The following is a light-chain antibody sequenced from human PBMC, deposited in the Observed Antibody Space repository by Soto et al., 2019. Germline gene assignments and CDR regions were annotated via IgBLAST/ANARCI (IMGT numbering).Light chain of an antibody. V-gene: IGLV4-69*01. CDR2: VDSAGSH. CDR3: QAWGTGLNWV. Sequence: QLVLTQSPSASASLGASVKLTCTLSSGHSSYTIAWHQQQPEKGPRYLMKVDSAGSHNKGDGIPDRFSGSSSGAERYLTISSLQSEDEADYYCQAWGTGLNWVFGRGTKLTVL. J-gene: IGLJ3*02. CDR1: SGHSSYT.